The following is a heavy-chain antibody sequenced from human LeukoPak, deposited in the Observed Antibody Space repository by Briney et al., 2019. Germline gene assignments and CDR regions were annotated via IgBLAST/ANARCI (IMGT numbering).Heavy chain of an antibody. J-gene: IGHJ4*02. D-gene: IGHD1-26*01. CDR2: ISGYNGDT. V-gene: IGHV1-18*01. CDR1: GYTFTTYG. CDR3: ARDSGTSSFDY. Sequence: ASVKVFCKASGYTFTTYGISWVRQAPGQGLEWMGWISGYNGDTNYAQKFQGRVTMTTDTSTSTAYMELRSLRSDDTAVYYCARDSGTSSFDYWGQGTLVTVSS.